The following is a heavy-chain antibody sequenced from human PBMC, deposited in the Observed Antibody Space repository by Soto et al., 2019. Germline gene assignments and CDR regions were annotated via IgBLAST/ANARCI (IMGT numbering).Heavy chain of an antibody. Sequence: PGECLKISGKGSGYSFTSYWISWVRQMPGKGLEWMGRIDPSDSYTNYSPSFQGHVTISADKSISTAYLQWSSLTASDTAMYYCARPPRSSQGGDYWGQGTLVPVSS. V-gene: IGHV5-10-1*01. D-gene: IGHD6-13*01. CDR1: GYSFTSYW. CDR2: IDPSDSYT. J-gene: IGHJ4*02. CDR3: ARPPRSSQGGDY.